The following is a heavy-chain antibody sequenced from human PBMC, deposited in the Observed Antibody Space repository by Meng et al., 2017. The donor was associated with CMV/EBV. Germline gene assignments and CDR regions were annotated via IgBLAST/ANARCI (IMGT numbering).Heavy chain of an antibody. CDR2: ISSSSSTI. CDR1: GFTFSSYS. J-gene: IGHJ4*02. Sequence: LKISCAASGFTFSSYSMNWVRQAPGKGLEWVSYISSSSSTIYYADSVKGRFTISRDNAKNSLYLQMNSLRAEDTAVYYCARVTMGIRLGDTSGLDYWGQGTLVTVSS. CDR3: ARVTMGIRLGDTSGLDY. D-gene: IGHD3-16*01. V-gene: IGHV3-48*04.